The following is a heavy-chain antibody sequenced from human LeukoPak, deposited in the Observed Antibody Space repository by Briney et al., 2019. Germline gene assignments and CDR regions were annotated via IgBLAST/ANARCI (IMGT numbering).Heavy chain of an antibody. Sequence: GGSLRLSCAASGFTFSSKYMSWVRQAPGKGLEWVSVIYSGGSTYYADSVKGRFTISRDNSKNTLYLQMNSLRAEDTAVYYCARELRFLEWLSPIFDYWGQGTLVTVSS. V-gene: IGHV3-53*01. CDR3: ARELRFLEWLSPIFDY. CDR2: IYSGGST. J-gene: IGHJ4*02. D-gene: IGHD3-3*01. CDR1: GFTFSSKY.